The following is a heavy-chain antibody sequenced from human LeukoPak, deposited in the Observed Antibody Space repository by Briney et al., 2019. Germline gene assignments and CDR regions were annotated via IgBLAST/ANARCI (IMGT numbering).Heavy chain of an antibody. V-gene: IGHV4-34*01. CDR2: INHSGRT. D-gene: IGHD3-10*01. CDR1: GGSFSGYY. Sequence: SETLSLTCRVYGGSFSGYYWGWIRQPPGKGLEWIGEINHSGRTNYNPSLKSRVTISVDTSKNQFSLKLSSVTAADTAVYYCARGLWFGGSYFDYWGQGTLVTVSS. J-gene: IGHJ4*02. CDR3: ARGLWFGGSYFDY.